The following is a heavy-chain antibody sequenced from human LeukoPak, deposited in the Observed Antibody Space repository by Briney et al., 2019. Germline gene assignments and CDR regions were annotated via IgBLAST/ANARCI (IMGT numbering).Heavy chain of an antibody. J-gene: IGHJ4*02. CDR2: SNPSGGRT. V-gene: IGHV1-46*01. CDR1: EYTFTNYY. Sequence: ASVKVSCKASEYTFTNYYMHWVRQAPGQGLEWMGVSNPSGGRTTYAQKFQDRVTMTRDTSTSTVHMELSSLRTEDTAVYYCTRELGGSNFDYWGQGTLVTVSS. CDR3: TRELGGSNFDY. D-gene: IGHD1-26*01.